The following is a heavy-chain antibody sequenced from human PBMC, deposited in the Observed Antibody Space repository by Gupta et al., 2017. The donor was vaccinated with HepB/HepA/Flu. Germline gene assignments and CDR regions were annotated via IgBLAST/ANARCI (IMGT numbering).Heavy chain of an antibody. CDR1: GGSISSGDYY. CDR2: IYYSGST. D-gene: IGHD6-13*01. CDR3: ARVLGGSWFQYSSSWYYFDY. V-gene: IGHV4-30-4*01. J-gene: IGHJ4*02. Sequence: QVQLQESGPGLVKPSQTLSLTCTVSGGSISSGDYYWSWIRQPPGKGLEWIGYIYYSGSTYYNPSLKSRVTISVDTSKNQFSLKRSSVTAADTAVYYCARVLGGSWFQYSSSWYYFDYWGQGTLVTVSS.